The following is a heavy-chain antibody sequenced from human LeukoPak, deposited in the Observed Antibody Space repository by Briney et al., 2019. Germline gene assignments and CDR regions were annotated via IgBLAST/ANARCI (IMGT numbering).Heavy chain of an antibody. D-gene: IGHD3-16*01. CDR2: IGTAGDT. Sequence: PGGSLRLSCAASGFTFSNYDMHWVRQAAGKGLEWVSAIGTAGDTYYPGSVKGRFTISRENAKNSLYLQMNNLRAGDTAVYYCARSLGVGYDYWGQGTLVTVSS. CDR1: GFTFSNYD. CDR3: ARSLGVGYDY. V-gene: IGHV3-13*01. J-gene: IGHJ4*02.